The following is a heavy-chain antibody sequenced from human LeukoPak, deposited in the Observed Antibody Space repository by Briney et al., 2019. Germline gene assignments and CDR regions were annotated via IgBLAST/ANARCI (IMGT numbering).Heavy chain of an antibody. CDR2: INPSGGST. J-gene: IGHJ6*03. CDR1: GYTFTGYY. CDR3: ARDQSPYSSSWAYRYYYYYMDV. Sequence: GGPVKVSCKASGYTFTGYYMHWVRQAPGQGLEWMGIINPSGGSTSYAQKFQGRVTMTRDMSTSTVYMELSSLRSEDTAVYYCARDQSPYSSSWAYRYYYYYMDVWGKGTTVTVSS. D-gene: IGHD6-13*01. V-gene: IGHV1-46*01.